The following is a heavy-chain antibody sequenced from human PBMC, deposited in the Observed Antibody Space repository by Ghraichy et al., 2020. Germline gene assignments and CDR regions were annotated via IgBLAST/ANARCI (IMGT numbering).Heavy chain of an antibody. CDR2: NRNKANSYTT. CDR3: ARVRFCSSTTCRGAFDI. Sequence: GGSLRLSCAASGFTFSDHYMDWVRQAPGKGLEWVGRNRNKANSYTTEYAASVKGRFTISRDDSKNSLYLQMNSLKTEDTAVYYCARVRFCSSTTCRGAFDIWGQGTMVTVSS. V-gene: IGHV3-72*01. J-gene: IGHJ3*02. CDR1: GFTFSDHY. D-gene: IGHD2-2*01.